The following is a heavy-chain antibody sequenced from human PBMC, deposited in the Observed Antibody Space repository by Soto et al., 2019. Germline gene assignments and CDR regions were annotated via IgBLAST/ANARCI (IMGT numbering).Heavy chain of an antibody. V-gene: IGHV3-23*01. CDR2: LDGAGGST. Sequence: WSLRLSCLASGFTFSDFAMTWVRHVPGRGLEWVASLDGAGGSTYYAESVRGRFSISRDNSQNTLFLQMKGLTVDDTAIYYCAAPRDEYGSGVSWFTYGMDIWGQGTTVTVYS. D-gene: IGHD3-10*01. CDR3: AAPRDEYGSGVSWFTYGMDI. J-gene: IGHJ6*02. CDR1: GFTFSDFA.